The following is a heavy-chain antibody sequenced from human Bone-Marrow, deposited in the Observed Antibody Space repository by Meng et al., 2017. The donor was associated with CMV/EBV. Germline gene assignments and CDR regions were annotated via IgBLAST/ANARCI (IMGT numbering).Heavy chain of an antibody. Sequence: GESLKISCAASGFTFSSYAMHWVRQAPGKGLEWVAVISYDGSNKYYADSVKGRFTISRDNSKNTLYLQMNSLRAEDTAVYYCARDHRDCSSTSCYSFPNYCGQGTLVTVSS. V-gene: IGHV3-30-3*01. CDR2: ISYDGSNK. CDR3: ARDHRDCSSTSCYSFPNY. D-gene: IGHD2-2*01. CDR1: GFTFSSYA. J-gene: IGHJ4*02.